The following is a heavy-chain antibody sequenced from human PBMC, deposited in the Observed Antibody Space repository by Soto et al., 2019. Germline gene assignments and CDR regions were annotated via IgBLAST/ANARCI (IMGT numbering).Heavy chain of an antibody. CDR2: IYYSGST. Sequence: PSETLSLTCTVSGDSIISYYWSWIRQTPGKELEWIGYIYYSGSTNYNPSLKSRVTISADTSKNQFSLKLSSVTAADTAVYFCARGTPSPLIVRSSRGPWFDPWGQGTLVTV. CDR1: GDSIISYY. CDR3: ARGTPSPLIVRSSRGPWFDP. D-gene: IGHD2-15*01. V-gene: IGHV4-59*08. J-gene: IGHJ5*02.